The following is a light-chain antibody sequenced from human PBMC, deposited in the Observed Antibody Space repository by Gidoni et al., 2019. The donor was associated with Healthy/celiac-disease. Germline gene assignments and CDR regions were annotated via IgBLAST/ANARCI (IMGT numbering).Light chain of an antibody. CDR3: QQYYSYPFT. CDR2: AAS. V-gene: IGKV1-8*01. Sequence: IWMTQSPSSFSASTGDRVTISCRASQGISCYLAWHQQEPGKAPMLLIYAASTVQSGVPSRFSGSGSRTDFTLTSSCLHSEYFATYYCQQYYSYPFTFGQGTKLEIK. CDR1: QGISCY. J-gene: IGKJ2*01.